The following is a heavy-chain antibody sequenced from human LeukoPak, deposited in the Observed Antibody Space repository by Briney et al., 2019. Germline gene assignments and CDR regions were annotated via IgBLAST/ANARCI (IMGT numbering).Heavy chain of an antibody. V-gene: IGHV1-8*02. CDR2: MNPNSGNT. CDR3: AKEGQPLLYPRSIIDY. D-gene: IGHD2-2*02. Sequence: ASVKVSCKASGGTFSSYAISWVRQATGQGLEWMGWMNPNSGNTGYAQKFQGRVTMTRNTSISTAYMELSSLRFEDTAVYYCAKEGQPLLYPRSIIDYWGQGTLVTVSS. CDR1: GGTFSSYA. J-gene: IGHJ4*02.